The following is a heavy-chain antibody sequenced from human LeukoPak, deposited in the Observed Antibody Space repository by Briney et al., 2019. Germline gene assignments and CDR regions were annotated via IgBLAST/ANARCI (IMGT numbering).Heavy chain of an antibody. Sequence: GSLRLSCAASGFTFTTYWMTWVRQAPGKGLEWVANINQAGSEKYYVDSVKGRFTISRDNAKNSLYLQMNSLRVEDTALYYCASRSINWYKGNNWFDPWGQGTLVTVSS. D-gene: IGHD6-13*01. CDR2: INQAGSEK. J-gene: IGHJ5*02. CDR3: ASRSINWYKGNNWFDP. V-gene: IGHV3-7*01. CDR1: GFTFTTYW.